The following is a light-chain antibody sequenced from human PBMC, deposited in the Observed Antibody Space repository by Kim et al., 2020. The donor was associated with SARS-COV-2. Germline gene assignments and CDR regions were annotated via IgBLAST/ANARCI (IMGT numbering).Light chain of an antibody. CDR3: QQYNTWPLT. CDR1: QTLNSN. V-gene: IGKV3-15*01. J-gene: IGKJ4*01. Sequence: EIVMTQSPATVSVSPGEGATLSCRASQTLNSNLAWYQQKPGQAPRLLIYRASTRAAGIRARYAGSGSGTNFTLTIGSLQSEDFAVYHCQQYNTWPLTFGGGTKVDIK. CDR2: RAS.